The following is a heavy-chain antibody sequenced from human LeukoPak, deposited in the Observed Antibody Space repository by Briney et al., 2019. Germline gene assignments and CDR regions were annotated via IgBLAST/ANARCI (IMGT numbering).Heavy chain of an antibody. CDR2: MFYSGST. J-gene: IGHJ4*02. Sequence: SQTLSLTCTVSGGSISSGGYYWSWMRQHPGKGLEWIGCMFYSGSTHYNPSLKSRVIISVDTSKNQFSLNLSSVTAADTAVYYCARGFDSSKVGYWGQGTLVTVSS. D-gene: IGHD6-13*01. CDR1: GGSISSGGYY. CDR3: ARGFDSSKVGY. V-gene: IGHV4-31*03.